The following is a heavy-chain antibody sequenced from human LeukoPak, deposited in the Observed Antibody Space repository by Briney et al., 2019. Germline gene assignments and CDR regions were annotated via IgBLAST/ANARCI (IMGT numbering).Heavy chain of an antibody. D-gene: IGHD6-6*01. CDR1: GYSFTSNW. CDR2: IYPGDSDT. J-gene: IGHJ4*02. Sequence: GASLKISCKGSGYSFTSNWIGWVRQMPGKGLEWMGIIYPGDSDTRYSPSFHGQVTISADKSISTTYLQWSSLKASDTAMYYCASLSSIAARPSNYFDYWGQGTLVTVSS. V-gene: IGHV5-51*01. CDR3: ASLSSIAARPSNYFDY.